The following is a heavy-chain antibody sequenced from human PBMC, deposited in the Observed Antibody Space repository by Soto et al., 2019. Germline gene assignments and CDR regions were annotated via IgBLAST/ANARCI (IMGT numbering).Heavy chain of an antibody. CDR2: ISWNSGSI. D-gene: IGHD3-10*01. CDR1: GFTFDDYA. CDR3: AKDGTDYYGSGSPLDY. Sequence: VPLVESGGGLVQPGRSLRLSCAASGFTFDDYAMHWVRQAPGKGLEWVSGISWNSGSIGYADSVKGRFTISRDNAKNSLYLQMNSLRAEDTALYYCAKDGTDYYGSGSPLDYWGQGTLVTVSS. V-gene: IGHV3-9*01. J-gene: IGHJ4*02.